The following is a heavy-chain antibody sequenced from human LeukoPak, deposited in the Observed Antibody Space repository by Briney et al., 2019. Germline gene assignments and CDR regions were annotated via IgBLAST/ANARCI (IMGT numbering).Heavy chain of an antibody. V-gene: IGHV4-59*01. CDR2: IYFGGSA. J-gene: IGHJ5*02. D-gene: IGHD3-10*01. CDR1: GGSIDSYY. Sequence: SETLSLTCSVSGGSIDSYYWSWIRQPPGTGLEWIGYIYFGGSANYDPSHKSRVTISVDTSKNQFSLRLTSVTAADTAVYYCARGGDYYGSGTYYAFDPWGQGTLVTVSS. CDR3: ARGGDYYGSGTYYAFDP.